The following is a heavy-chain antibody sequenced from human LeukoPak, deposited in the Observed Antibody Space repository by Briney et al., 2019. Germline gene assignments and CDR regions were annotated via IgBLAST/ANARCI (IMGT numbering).Heavy chain of an antibody. Sequence: AGSLRLSCAASGFTFSSYSKNWVRQAPGKGLEWFSSISSSSSYIYYADSVKGRFTISKDNAKTSLYLQMNGLGAEDTAVYYCARVNNWGIDYWGQGTLVTVSS. CDR1: GFTFSSYS. J-gene: IGHJ4*02. V-gene: IGHV3-21*01. CDR2: ISSSSSYI. CDR3: ARVNNWGIDY. D-gene: IGHD7-27*01.